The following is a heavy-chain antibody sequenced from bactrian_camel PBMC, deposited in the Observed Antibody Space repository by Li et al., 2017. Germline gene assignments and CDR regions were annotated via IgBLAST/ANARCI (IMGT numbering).Heavy chain of an antibody. J-gene: IGHJ7*01. Sequence: HVQLVESGGGSVQAGGSLRLACASSENVVRNYRMAWFRQGPQKQREGVAAIQPGTDTTVYADSVRGRFTVSRDSAGNTVFLQMNNLKVEDTAVYYCAGGFSGSWRPAPSCPATKELSYGMDYWGKGTLVTVS. D-gene: IGHD2*01. V-gene: IGHV3S54*01. CDR1: ENVVRNYR. CDR2: IQPGTDTT.